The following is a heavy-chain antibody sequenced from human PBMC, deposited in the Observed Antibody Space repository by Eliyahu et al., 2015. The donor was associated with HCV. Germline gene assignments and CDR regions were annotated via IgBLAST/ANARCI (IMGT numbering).Heavy chain of an antibody. CDR2: VSFSGGT. D-gene: IGHD3-3*01. V-gene: IGHV4-39*01. Sequence: QLQLQESGPGLVKPSETLSLTCTVSGGSISSSSYYWGWIRQPPGKGLEWIGSVSFSGGTPYNPSLKSRVTISVDTSKNQFSLKLSSVTAADTAVYYCARHGAWSPKLRFLDLYWFDPWGQGTLVTVSS. CDR3: ARHGAWSPKLRFLDLYWFDP. CDR1: GGSISSSSYY. J-gene: IGHJ5*02.